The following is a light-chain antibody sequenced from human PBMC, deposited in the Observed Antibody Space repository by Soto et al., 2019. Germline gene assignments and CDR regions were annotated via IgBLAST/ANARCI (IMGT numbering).Light chain of an antibody. J-gene: IGKJ1*01. CDR3: QHYNSYSEA. V-gene: IGKV1-5*03. Sequence: DIQISHSRSTLSGSVGDRVTITCRSSQTISSWLAWYQQKPGQAPKLLIYKASTLKSGVPSRFSGSGSGTEFTLTISSLQPDDFATYYCQHYNSYSEALGQGTKVDIK. CDR1: QTISSW. CDR2: KAS.